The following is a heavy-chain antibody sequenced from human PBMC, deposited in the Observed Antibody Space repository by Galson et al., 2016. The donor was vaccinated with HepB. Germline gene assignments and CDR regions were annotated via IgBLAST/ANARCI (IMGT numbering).Heavy chain of an antibody. CDR3: ARESGWPFDY. Sequence: SLRLSCAASGFTFRAYWMSWVRQAPGKGLEWVAIRKSDGSQKYYADSVKGRFTISRDNDKNSLYLQMNSLRAEDTAVYYCARESGWPFDYWGQGTLVTVSS. CDR1: GFTFRAYW. J-gene: IGHJ4*02. V-gene: IGHV3-7*01. D-gene: IGHD6-19*01. CDR2: RKSDGSQK.